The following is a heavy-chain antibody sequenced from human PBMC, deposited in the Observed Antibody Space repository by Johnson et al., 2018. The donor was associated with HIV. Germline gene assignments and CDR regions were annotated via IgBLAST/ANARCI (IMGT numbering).Heavy chain of an antibody. Sequence: QVQLVESGGGVVQPGRSLRLSCAASGFTFSSYGMHWVRQAPGKGLEWVAVISYDGSNKYYADSVKGRFTISRDNSKNTLFLQMNSLRAEDTAVYYCARAAGSRLVLGRSGAFDIWGQGTMVTVSS. D-gene: IGHD3-10*01. CDR1: GFTFSSYG. V-gene: IGHV3-30*19. CDR3: ARAAGSRLVLGRSGAFDI. J-gene: IGHJ3*02. CDR2: ISYDGSNK.